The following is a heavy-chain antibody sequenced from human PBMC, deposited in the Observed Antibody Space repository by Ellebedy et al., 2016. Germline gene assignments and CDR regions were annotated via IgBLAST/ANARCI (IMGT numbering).Heavy chain of an antibody. J-gene: IGHJ4*02. CDR3: ARENWTNDY. V-gene: IGHV3-7*04. D-gene: IGHD1/OR15-1a*01. CDR1: GFSFSTLW. CDR2: INQDGSEK. Sequence: GESLEISCAASGFSFSTLWMSWVRQAPGKGLEWVANINQDGSEKNYVDSVKGRFTMSRDNAKNSLYLQMNSVRAEDTAVYYCARENWTNDYWGQGTLVTVSS.